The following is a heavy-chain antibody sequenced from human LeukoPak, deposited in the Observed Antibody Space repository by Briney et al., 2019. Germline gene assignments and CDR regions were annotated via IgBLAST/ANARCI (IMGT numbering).Heavy chain of an antibody. V-gene: IGHV3-66*01. J-gene: IGHJ6*02. Sequence: GGSLRLSCAVSGFTVFNNYMSWVRQAPGKGLEWVSVIHSGGSTYYADSVKGRFTTSRDKSKNTLYLQMYSLRAEDTAVHYCVPRSNGMDVWGQGTTVTVSS. D-gene: IGHD3-10*01. CDR2: IHSGGST. CDR1: GFTVFNNY. CDR3: VPRSNGMDV.